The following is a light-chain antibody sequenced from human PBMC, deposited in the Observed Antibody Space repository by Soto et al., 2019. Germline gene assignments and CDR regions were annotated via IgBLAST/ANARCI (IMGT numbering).Light chain of an antibody. CDR1: QSVSSSY. CDR3: QQYGSSPVT. CDR2: GAS. V-gene: IGKV3-20*01. Sequence: EIVLTQSPGTLSLSPGERATLSCRASQSVSSSYLAWYQQKPGQAPRLLIYGASSRATGIPDRFSGSGSGTVFTLTISRLEAEDVAVYYCQQYGSSPVTFGGGTKVEIK. J-gene: IGKJ4*01.